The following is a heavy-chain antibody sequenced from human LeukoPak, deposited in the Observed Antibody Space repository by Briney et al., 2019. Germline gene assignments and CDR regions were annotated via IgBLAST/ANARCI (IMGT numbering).Heavy chain of an antibody. Sequence: ASVKVSCKASGYTFTSYGISWVRQAPGQGLEWMGWISAYNGNTNYAQKFQGRVTMTTDTSASTAYMDLRSLRSDDTAVYYCARPVAVAGAFYFYYMDVWGEGTTVTVSS. CDR1: GYTFTSYG. CDR2: ISAYNGNT. D-gene: IGHD6-19*01. CDR3: ARPVAVAGAFYFYYMDV. J-gene: IGHJ6*03. V-gene: IGHV1-18*01.